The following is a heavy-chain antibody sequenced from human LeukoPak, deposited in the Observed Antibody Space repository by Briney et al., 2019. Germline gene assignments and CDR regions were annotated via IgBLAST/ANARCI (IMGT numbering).Heavy chain of an antibody. D-gene: IGHD1-26*01. V-gene: IGHV3-48*01. CDR2: ISSGSRTI. J-gene: IGHJ4*02. Sequence: GGSLRLSCAASGFTFSSYSMNWLRQAPGKGLEWLSYISSGSRTIYYADSVKGRSTVSRDNAKRSLYLQMNSLRVEDTAVYYCARESISGHRDFDYWGQGALVTVSS. CDR1: GFTFSSYS. CDR3: ARESISGHRDFDY.